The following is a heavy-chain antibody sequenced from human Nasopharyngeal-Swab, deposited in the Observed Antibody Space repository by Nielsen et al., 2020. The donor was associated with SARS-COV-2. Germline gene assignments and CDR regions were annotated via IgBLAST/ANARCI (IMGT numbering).Heavy chain of an antibody. J-gene: IGHJ6*03. Sequence: VCQAPGKGLEWVSTLSGTGESTYYADSVTGRFAISRDNSNNTLYLQMHGLRAEDTAIYFCAKAWAAAGLSFYYCMDVWGKGTTVTVSS. CDR2: LSGTGEST. V-gene: IGHV3-23*01. D-gene: IGHD6-13*01. CDR3: AKAWAAAGLSFYYCMDV.